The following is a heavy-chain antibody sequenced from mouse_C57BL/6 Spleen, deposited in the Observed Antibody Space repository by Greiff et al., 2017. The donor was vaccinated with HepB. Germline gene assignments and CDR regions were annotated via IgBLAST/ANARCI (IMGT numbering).Heavy chain of an antibody. CDR2: IDPSDSYT. Sequence: QVHVKQPGAELVMPGASVKLSCKASGYTFTSYWMHWVKQRPGQGLEWIGEIDPSDSYTNYNQKFKGKSTLTVDKSSSTAYMQLSSLTSEDSAVYYCARRGYSNYDAMDYWGQGTSVTVSS. CDR3: ARRGYSNYDAMDY. D-gene: IGHD2-5*01. CDR1: GYTFTSYW. J-gene: IGHJ4*01. V-gene: IGHV1-69*01.